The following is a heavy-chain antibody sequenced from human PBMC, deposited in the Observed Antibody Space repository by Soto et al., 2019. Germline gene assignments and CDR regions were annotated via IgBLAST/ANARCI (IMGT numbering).Heavy chain of an antibody. J-gene: IGHJ3*02. CDR2: IYYSGST. CDR1: GGSISSYY. Sequence: PSETLSLTCTVSGGSISSYYWSWIRQPPGKGLEWIGYIYYSGSTNYNPSLKSRVTISVDTSKNQFSLKLSSVTAADTAVYYCARHITSAVPISGAFDIWGQGTMVPVSS. V-gene: IGHV4-59*08. CDR3: ARHITSAVPISGAFDI. D-gene: IGHD3-16*01.